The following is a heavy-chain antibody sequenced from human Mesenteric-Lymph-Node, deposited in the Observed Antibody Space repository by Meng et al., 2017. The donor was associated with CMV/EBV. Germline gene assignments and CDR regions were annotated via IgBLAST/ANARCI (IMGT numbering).Heavy chain of an antibody. D-gene: IGHD4-17*01. J-gene: IGHJ4*02. CDR3: ARGSDGDYGVTY. Sequence: GESLMISCAASGFTFSTYSMNWVRQAPGKGLEWVSCINYSSRYIYYTDSVKGRFNISRDNTKNSLYLQMNSLRAEDTAVYYCARGSDGDYGVTYWGQGTLVTVSS. CDR1: GFTFSTYS. CDR2: INYSSRYI. V-gene: IGHV3-21*06.